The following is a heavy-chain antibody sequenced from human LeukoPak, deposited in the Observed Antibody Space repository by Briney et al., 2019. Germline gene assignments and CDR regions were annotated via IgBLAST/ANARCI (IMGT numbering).Heavy chain of an antibody. D-gene: IGHD6-13*01. CDR3: AKDQGIAAAGNIDY. V-gene: IGHV3-9*01. J-gene: IGHJ4*02. CDR1: GFTFDDYA. CDR2: ISWNSGSI. Sequence: GGSLRLSCAASGFTFDDYAMHWVRQAPGKGLEWVSGISWNSGSIGYADSVKGRFTISRDNAKNSLYLQMNSLRAEDTALYYCAKDQGIAAAGNIDYWGQGTLVTVSS.